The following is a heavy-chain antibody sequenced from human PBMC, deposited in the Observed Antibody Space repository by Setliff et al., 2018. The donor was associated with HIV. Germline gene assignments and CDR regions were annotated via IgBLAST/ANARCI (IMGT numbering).Heavy chain of an antibody. J-gene: IGHJ4*02. Sequence: SQTLSLTCAVYGGSFSGYYWTWIRQSPSGLEWIGEVNHRGIANSSPSLKSRVTISIDTSKNQFSLRLTSVTAADTALYYCARAQIAAPRPYEYWGQGTLVTVSS. CDR1: GGSFSGYY. CDR3: ARAQIAAPRPYEY. D-gene: IGHD6-6*01. CDR2: VNHRGIA. V-gene: IGHV4-34*01.